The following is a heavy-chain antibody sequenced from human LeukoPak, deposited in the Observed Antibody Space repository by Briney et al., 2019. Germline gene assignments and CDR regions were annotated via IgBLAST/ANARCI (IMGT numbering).Heavy chain of an antibody. CDR1: GFTFSSYA. J-gene: IGHJ4*02. D-gene: IGHD5-18*01. Sequence: PGGSLRLSCAASGFTFSSYAMSWVRQAPGKGLEWVSAISGSGGSTYYADSVKRRFTISRDNSKNPLYLQMNSLRAEDTAVYYCAKDRWIQLWSSGYFDYWGEGNLVTVSS. CDR3: AKDRWIQLWSSGYFDY. V-gene: IGHV3-23*01. CDR2: ISGSGGST.